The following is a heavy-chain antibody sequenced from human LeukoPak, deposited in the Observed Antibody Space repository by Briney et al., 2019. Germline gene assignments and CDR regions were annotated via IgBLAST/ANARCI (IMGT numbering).Heavy chain of an antibody. CDR2: LGIAGDT. J-gene: IGHJ4*02. Sequence: GGSLRLSCVASGFTVSSYAMHWVRQPIGKGLEWVSALGIAGDTFYPGSVKGRFTISRENAKNSLYLQMNSLRAEDTAMYYRARQKQSHGNFDYWGQGTLVTVSS. CDR3: ARQKQSHGNFDY. D-gene: IGHD1-26*01. V-gene: IGHV3-13*04. CDR1: GFTVSSYA.